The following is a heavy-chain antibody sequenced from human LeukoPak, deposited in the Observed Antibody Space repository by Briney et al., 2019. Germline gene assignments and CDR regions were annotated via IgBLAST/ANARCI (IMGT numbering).Heavy chain of an antibody. CDR2: IYYSGST. D-gene: IGHD6-19*01. V-gene: IGHV4-39*07. Sequence: SVTLSLTCTVSGGSISSSSYYWGWIRQPPGKGLEWIGSIYYSGSTYYNPSLKSRVTISVDTSKNQFSLKLSSVTAADTAVYYCARDRNRGYSSGWYPFDYWGQGTLVTVSS. J-gene: IGHJ4*02. CDR1: GGSISSSSYY. CDR3: ARDRNRGYSSGWYPFDY.